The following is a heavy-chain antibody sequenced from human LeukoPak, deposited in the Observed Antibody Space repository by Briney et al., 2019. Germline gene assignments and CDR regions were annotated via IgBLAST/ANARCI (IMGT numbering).Heavy chain of an antibody. V-gene: IGHV3-30*02. Sequence: GGSLRLSCAASGFTFSSYGMHWVRQAPGKGLEWVAFIRYDGSNKYYADSVKGRFTISRDNSKNTLYLQMNSLRAEDTAVYYCAKDLRYSYDSSPDYWGQGTLVTASS. J-gene: IGHJ4*02. CDR2: IRYDGSNK. D-gene: IGHD3-22*01. CDR1: GFTFSSYG. CDR3: AKDLRYSYDSSPDY.